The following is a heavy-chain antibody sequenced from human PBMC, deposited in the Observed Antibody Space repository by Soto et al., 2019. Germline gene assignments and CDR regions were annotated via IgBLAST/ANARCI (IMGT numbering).Heavy chain of an antibody. D-gene: IGHD3-22*01. CDR2: ISSSSSYT. Sequence: GGSLRLSCAASGFTFSDYYMSWIRQAPGKGLEWVSYISSSSSYTNYADSVKGRFTISRDNAKNSLYLQMNSLRAEDTAVYYCARDRDYYDSSGYYYNDYWGQGTLVTVSS. V-gene: IGHV3-11*06. CDR3: ARDRDYYDSSGYYYNDY. CDR1: GFTFSDYY. J-gene: IGHJ4*02.